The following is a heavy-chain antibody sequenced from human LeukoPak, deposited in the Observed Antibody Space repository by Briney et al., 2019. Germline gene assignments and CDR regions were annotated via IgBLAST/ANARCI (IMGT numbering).Heavy chain of an antibody. J-gene: IGHJ4*02. Sequence: SETLSLTCAVYGGSFSGYYWSWIRQPPGKGLEWIGEINHSGSTNYNPSLKSRVTISVDTSKNQFSLKLSSVTAADTAVYYCARLGRYYYDSSGNFDYWGQGTLVTVSS. V-gene: IGHV4-34*01. D-gene: IGHD3-22*01. CDR3: ARLGRYYYDSSGNFDY. CDR2: INHSGST. CDR1: GGSFSGYY.